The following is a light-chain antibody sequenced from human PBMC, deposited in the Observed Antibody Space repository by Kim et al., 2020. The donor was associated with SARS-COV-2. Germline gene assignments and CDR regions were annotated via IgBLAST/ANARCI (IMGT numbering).Light chain of an antibody. CDR1: SGHSSYA. Sequence: QLVLTQSPSASASLGAPVKLTCTLSSGHSSYAIAWHQQQPEKGPRYLMKLNSDGSHSKGDGIPDRFSGSSSGAERYLTISSLQSEDEADYYCQTWGTGIHVVFGGGTQLTVL. J-gene: IGLJ2*01. CDR3: QTWGTGIHVV. V-gene: IGLV4-69*01. CDR2: LNSDGSH.